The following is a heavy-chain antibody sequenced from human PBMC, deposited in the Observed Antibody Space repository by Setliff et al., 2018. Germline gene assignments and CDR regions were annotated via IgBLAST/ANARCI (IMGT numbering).Heavy chain of an antibody. Sequence: PSETLSLICTVSGGSMITNDYFWGWIRQPPGTGLEWIGSIYYSGDTYYNQSLKSRATVSVDTSTSQFSLRLTSVTAADSAVYFCARYPRRGNGWYPYYVDVWGKGTTVTVSS. D-gene: IGHD6-19*01. CDR1: GGSMITNDYF. J-gene: IGHJ6*03. V-gene: IGHV4-39*07. CDR2: IYYSGDT. CDR3: ARYPRRGNGWYPYYVDV.